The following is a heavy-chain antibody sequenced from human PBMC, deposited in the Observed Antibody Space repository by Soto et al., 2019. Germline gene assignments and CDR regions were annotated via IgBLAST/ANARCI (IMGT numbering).Heavy chain of an antibody. CDR3: ARSGPTYDILTGYYGMGFDP. J-gene: IGHJ5*02. Sequence: EVQLVQSGAEVKKPGESLKISCKGSGYSFTSYWIGWVRQMPGKGLEWMGIIYPGDSDTRYSPSFQGQVTISADKSISTAYLQWSSLKASDTAMYYCARSGPTYDILTGYYGMGFDPWGQGTLVTVSS. CDR2: IYPGDSDT. V-gene: IGHV5-51*01. D-gene: IGHD3-9*01. CDR1: GYSFTSYW.